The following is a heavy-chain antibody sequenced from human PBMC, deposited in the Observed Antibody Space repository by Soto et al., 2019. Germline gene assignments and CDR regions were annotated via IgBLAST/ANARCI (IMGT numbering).Heavy chain of an antibody. CDR1: GYTFTNYG. J-gene: IGHJ6*02. Sequence: ASVKVSCKASGYTFTNYGIHWVRQAPGQRLEWMGWINAGNGNTKYAQKFQGRVTITRDMSTSTAYMELSSLRSEDTAVYYCAAAVVRGVNNYYYYGMDVWGQGTTVTVSS. CDR3: AAAVVRGVNNYYYYGMDV. V-gene: IGHV1-3*01. D-gene: IGHD3-10*01. CDR2: INAGNGNT.